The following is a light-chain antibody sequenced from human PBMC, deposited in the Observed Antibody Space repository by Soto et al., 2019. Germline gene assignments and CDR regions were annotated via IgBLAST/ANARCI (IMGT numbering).Light chain of an antibody. V-gene: IGKV4-1*01. CDR3: QQYYSTPWT. Sequence: DIVMTQSPDSLAVSLGERATINCRSSQSVLYSSNNKNYLAWYQQKPRQPPKLLIYWASARESGVPDRFSGSGSGTDFTLTISSLQAEDVALYYCQQYYSTPWTFGPGTKVEI. J-gene: IGKJ1*01. CDR2: WAS. CDR1: QSVLYSSNNKNY.